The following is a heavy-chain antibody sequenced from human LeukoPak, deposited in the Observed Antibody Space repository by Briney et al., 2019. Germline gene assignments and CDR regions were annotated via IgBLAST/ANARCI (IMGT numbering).Heavy chain of an antibody. J-gene: IGHJ5*02. CDR3: ARDIALAATNWFDP. V-gene: IGHV1-2*02. Sequence: ASVKVSCKASGYTFTDHFLHWVRQAPGQGLEWMGWINPESGGTKYAQKFQGRVTMTRDTSITTAFMELRRLKSDDTALYFYARDIALAATNWFDPWGQGTLVTVSS. CDR1: GYTFTDHF. CDR2: INPESGGT. D-gene: IGHD6-19*01.